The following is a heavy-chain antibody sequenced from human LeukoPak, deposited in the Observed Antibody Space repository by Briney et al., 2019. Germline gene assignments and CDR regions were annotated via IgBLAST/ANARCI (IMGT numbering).Heavy chain of an antibody. D-gene: IGHD6-19*01. CDR3: ARETGYSSGWLTRGAFDI. CDR1: GGSISSGGYY. CDR2: IYHSGST. V-gene: IGHV4-30-2*01. Sequence: PSETLSLTCTVSGGSISSGGYYWSWIRQHPGKGLEWIGYIYHSGSTYYNPSLKSRVTISVDRSKNQFSLKLSSVTAADTAVYYCARETGYSSGWLTRGAFDIWGQGTMVTVSS. J-gene: IGHJ3*02.